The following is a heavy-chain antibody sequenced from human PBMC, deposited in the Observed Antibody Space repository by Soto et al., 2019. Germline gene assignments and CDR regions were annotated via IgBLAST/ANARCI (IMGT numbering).Heavy chain of an antibody. J-gene: IGHJ4*02. CDR1: GFPFNNFE. Sequence: VQVVESGGDLVQPGGSLRLSCVASGFPFNNFEMNWIRQAPGKGLEWISYITGGGATYYADSVKGRFTISRDNANNSLFLQMNRVGGGDTAVYYCVGGGLSYFDHWGRGTLVTVSS. V-gene: IGHV3-48*03. D-gene: IGHD3-16*01. CDR2: ITGGGAT. CDR3: VGGGLSYFDH.